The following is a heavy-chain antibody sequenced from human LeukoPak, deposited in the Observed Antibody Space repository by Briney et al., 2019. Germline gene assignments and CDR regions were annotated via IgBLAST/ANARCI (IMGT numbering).Heavy chain of an antibody. J-gene: IGHJ4*02. V-gene: IGHV3-23*01. CDR1: GFTFSSYA. CDR3: AKGDLAVAVYYFDY. CDR2: ISGSGGST. Sequence: GGSLRLPCAASGFTFSSYAMSWVRQAPGKGLEWVSAISGSGGSTYYADSVKGRFTISRDNSKNTLYLQMNSLRAEDTAVYYRAKGDLAVAVYYFDYWGQGTLVTVSS. D-gene: IGHD6-19*01.